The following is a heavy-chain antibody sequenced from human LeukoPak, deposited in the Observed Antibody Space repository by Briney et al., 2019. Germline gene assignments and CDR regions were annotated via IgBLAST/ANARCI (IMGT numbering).Heavy chain of an antibody. Sequence: SETLSPTCAVDGGSFSDDFWSWIRQPPGKGLQWIGEINQSGATNFNPSLKSRVTMSVDTSKTQFSLNLSSVTAADTAIYYCARRGHTYYHDSSDAAYFYYYYIDVWGNGTTLTVSS. CDR3: ARRGHTYYHDSSDAAYFYYYYIDV. CDR1: GGSFSDDF. D-gene: IGHD3-22*01. CDR2: INQSGAT. V-gene: IGHV4-34*01. J-gene: IGHJ6*03.